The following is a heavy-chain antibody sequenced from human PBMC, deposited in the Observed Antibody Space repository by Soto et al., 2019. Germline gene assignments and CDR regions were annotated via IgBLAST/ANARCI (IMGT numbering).Heavy chain of an antibody. CDR3: ARDHPRGSGRYYDETQAQTTDY. CDR1: GFTFSSYA. CDR2: ISYDGSNK. J-gene: IGHJ4*02. V-gene: IGHV3-30-3*01. D-gene: IGHD3-10*01. Sequence: QVQLVESGGGVVQPGRSLRLSCAASGFTFSSYAMHWVRQAPGKGLEWVAVISYDGSNKYYADSVKGRFTISRDNSKNTLSLQMNSLRAEDTAVYYCARDHPRGSGRYYDETQAQTTDYWGQGTLVTVSS.